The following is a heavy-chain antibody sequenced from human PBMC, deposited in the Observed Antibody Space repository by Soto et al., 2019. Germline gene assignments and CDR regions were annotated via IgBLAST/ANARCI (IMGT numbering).Heavy chain of an antibody. CDR1: GGSISSGDYY. Sequence: PSETLSLTCTVSGGSISSGDYYWGWIRQPPGKGLEWIGYIYYSGSTYYNPSLKSRVTIPVDTSKNQFSLKLSSVTAADTAVYYCARVSGDYPGSYGMDVWGQGTTVTVSS. CDR2: IYYSGST. D-gene: IGHD4-17*01. V-gene: IGHV4-30-4*01. CDR3: ARVSGDYPGSYGMDV. J-gene: IGHJ6*02.